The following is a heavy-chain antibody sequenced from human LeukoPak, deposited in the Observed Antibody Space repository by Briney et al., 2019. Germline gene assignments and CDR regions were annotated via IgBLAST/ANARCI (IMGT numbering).Heavy chain of an antibody. D-gene: IGHD3-16*01. Sequence: TSETLSLTCTVSGASVNSGSSYWSWIRQPPGKGLEWIGYIYNSRSTNYNPSLNGRVTISTDTSKNQLALKVNSVTAADTAVYYCARGRGWGVVITVRWGQGILVSVSS. V-gene: IGHV4-61*01. CDR1: GASVNSGSSY. CDR2: IYNSRST. CDR3: ARGRGWGVVITVR. J-gene: IGHJ4*02.